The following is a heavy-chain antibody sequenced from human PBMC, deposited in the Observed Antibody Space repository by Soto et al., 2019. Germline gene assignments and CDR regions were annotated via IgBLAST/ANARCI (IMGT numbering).Heavy chain of an antibody. Sequence: QVQLVQSGAEVKKPGASVKVSCKASGYTFTSYGMRWVRQAPGQGLEWMGWISAYNGNTNYSQKLQGRVTMTRDTSASTAYMELRSLRSDDTAVYYCARALAAGGPFDYWGQGTLVTVSS. CDR2: ISAYNGNT. J-gene: IGHJ4*02. V-gene: IGHV1-18*01. D-gene: IGHD6-13*01. CDR3: ARALAAGGPFDY. CDR1: GYTFTSYG.